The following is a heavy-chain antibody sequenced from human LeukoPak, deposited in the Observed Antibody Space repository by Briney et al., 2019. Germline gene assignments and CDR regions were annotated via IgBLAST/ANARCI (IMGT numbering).Heavy chain of an antibody. V-gene: IGHV4-61*02. Sequence: SETLSLTCTVSGGSISSGSHYWSWIRQPAGKGLEWIGLIYNSGGTNYNPSLKSRLTISVDTPKNQISLKLSSVTAADTAVYYCARAGGSRWYSDPQYNWFDPWGQGTLVTVSS. J-gene: IGHJ5*02. CDR2: IYNSGGT. D-gene: IGHD2-21*02. CDR3: ARAGGSRWYSDPQYNWFDP. CDR1: GGSISSGSHY.